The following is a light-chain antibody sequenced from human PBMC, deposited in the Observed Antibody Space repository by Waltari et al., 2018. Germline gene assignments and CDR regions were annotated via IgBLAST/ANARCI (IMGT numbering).Light chain of an antibody. J-gene: IGLJ1*01. Sequence: SYELTQSPAVSVSPAQTASITCSGDGFGTKYVSWYQKRPGQSPLLVIYETTKRPSGIPERFSVSHSGHTATLTMSGTQPTDEGDYYCQVWDTSAYVFGSGTKVTVL. V-gene: IGLV3-1*01. CDR3: QVWDTSAYV. CDR1: GFGTKY. CDR2: ETT.